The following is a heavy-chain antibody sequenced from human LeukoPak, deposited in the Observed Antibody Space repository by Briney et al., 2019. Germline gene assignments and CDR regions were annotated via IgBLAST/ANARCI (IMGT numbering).Heavy chain of an antibody. CDR1: GFTVSSNY. CDR3: ARGASSGWEEYFQH. D-gene: IGHD6-19*01. J-gene: IGHJ1*01. CDR2: IYSGGST. Sequence: GGSLGLSCAASGFTVSSNYMSWVRQAPGKGLEWVSVIYSGGSTYYADSVKGRFTISRDNSKNTLYLQMNSLRAEDTAVYYCARGASSGWEEYFQHWGQGTLVTVSS. V-gene: IGHV3-53*01.